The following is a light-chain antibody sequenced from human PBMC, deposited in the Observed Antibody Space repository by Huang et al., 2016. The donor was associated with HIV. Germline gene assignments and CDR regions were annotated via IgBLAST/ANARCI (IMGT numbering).Light chain of an antibody. Sequence: DIVMTQSPDSLTVSLGERATINCRSSQSLCFSSNKRSYLAWYQKKPGQPPKLVISWGSARESGVPDRFSGSGSEKHCTLTINRQQAEDVAGYYCQQYYHNPLTFGGGTKVEI. J-gene: IGKJ4*01. CDR3: QQYYHNPLT. CDR1: QSLCFSSNKRSY. CDR2: WGS. V-gene: IGKV4-1*01.